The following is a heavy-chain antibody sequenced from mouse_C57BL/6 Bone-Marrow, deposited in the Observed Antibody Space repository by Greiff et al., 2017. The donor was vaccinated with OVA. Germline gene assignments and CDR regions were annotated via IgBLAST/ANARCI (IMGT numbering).Heavy chain of an antibody. V-gene: IGHV1-55*01. J-gene: IGHJ3*01. CDR1: GYTFTSYW. CDR2: IYPGSGST. Sequence: QVQLKQPGAELVKPGASVKMSCKASGYTFTSYWITWVKQRPGQGLEWLGDIYPGSGSTNYNEKFKSKATLTVDTSSSTAYRQLSSLTSEDSAVYYCAREGFYYGNPHLFAYWGQGTLVTVSA. CDR3: AREGFYYGNPHLFAY. D-gene: IGHD2-1*01.